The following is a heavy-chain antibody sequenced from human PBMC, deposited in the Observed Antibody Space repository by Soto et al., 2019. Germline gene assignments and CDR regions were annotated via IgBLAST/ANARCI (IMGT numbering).Heavy chain of an antibody. V-gene: IGHV4-61*01. J-gene: IGHJ6*02. CDR2: IYYSGST. Sequence: SETLSLTCTVSGGSVSSGSYYWSWIRQPPGKGLEWIGYIYYSGSTNYNPSLKSRVTISVDTSKNQFSLKLSSVTAADTAVYYCARGGITIFGVGTYGMDVWGQGTTVTVSS. D-gene: IGHD3-3*01. CDR1: GGSVSSGSYY. CDR3: ARGGITIFGVGTYGMDV.